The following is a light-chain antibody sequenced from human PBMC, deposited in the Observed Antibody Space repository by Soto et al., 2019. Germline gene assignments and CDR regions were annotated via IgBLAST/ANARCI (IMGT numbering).Light chain of an antibody. Sequence: QSALPQPASVSGSPGQSITISCTGTSSDVGGYNYVSWYQQQSGKAPKLMIHEVSNRPSGVSSRFSGSKSGNTASLTISGLQAEDEADYYCSSYTSSRAYVFGIGTKGTVL. CDR3: SSYTSSRAYV. J-gene: IGLJ1*01. CDR1: SSDVGGYNY. CDR2: EVS. V-gene: IGLV2-14*01.